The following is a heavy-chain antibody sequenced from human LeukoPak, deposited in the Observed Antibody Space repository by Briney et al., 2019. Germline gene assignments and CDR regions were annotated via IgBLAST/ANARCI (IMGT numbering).Heavy chain of an antibody. Sequence: RGSLRLSCAASGFTFSNYAMSWVRQAPGRGLEWVSVVSGSSTFYTDSVKGRFAISRDNSKNTLYLQMNSLRAEDTAVYYCARRDSSGSLYLDHWGQGTLVTVSS. CDR2: VSGSST. CDR3: ARRDSSGSLYLDH. J-gene: IGHJ4*02. V-gene: IGHV3-23*01. D-gene: IGHD6-19*01. CDR1: GFTFSNYA.